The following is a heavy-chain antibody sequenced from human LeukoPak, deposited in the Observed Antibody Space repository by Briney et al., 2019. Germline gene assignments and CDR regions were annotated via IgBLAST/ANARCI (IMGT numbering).Heavy chain of an antibody. CDR1: GYSFTSYW. Sequence: KLGESLKISCKGSGYSFTSYWIGWVRQMPGKGLEWMGIIYPGDSDTRYSPSFQGQVTISADKSISTAYLQWSSLKASDTAMYYCARLGAGADYGDYHGWFDPWGQGTLVTVSS. CDR3: ARLGAGADYGDYHGWFDP. V-gene: IGHV5-51*01. CDR2: IYPGDSDT. D-gene: IGHD4-17*01. J-gene: IGHJ5*02.